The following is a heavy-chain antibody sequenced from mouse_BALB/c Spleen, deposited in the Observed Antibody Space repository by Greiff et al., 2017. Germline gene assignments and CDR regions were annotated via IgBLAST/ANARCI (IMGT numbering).Heavy chain of an antibody. Sequence: EVQLVESGGGLVQPGGSLKLSCAASGFTFSSYGMSWVRQTPDKRLELVATINSNGGSTYYPDSVKGRFTISRDNAKNTLYLQMSSLKSEDTAMYYCARDKNYRYDGYYFDYWGQGTTLTVSS. CDR1: GFTFSSYG. CDR3: ARDKNYRYDGYYFDY. V-gene: IGHV5-6-3*01. D-gene: IGHD2-14*01. CDR2: INSNGGST. J-gene: IGHJ2*01.